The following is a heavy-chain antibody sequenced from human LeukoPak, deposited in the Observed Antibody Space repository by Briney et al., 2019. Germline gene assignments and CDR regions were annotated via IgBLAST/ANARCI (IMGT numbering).Heavy chain of an antibody. J-gene: IGHJ4*02. CDR2: ISGSDGST. V-gene: IGHV3-23*01. CDR1: GITFSSYG. D-gene: IGHD2/OR15-2a*01. CDR3: AKNIGGLDY. Sequence: GGSLRLSCAASGITFSSYGMTWVRQAPGKGLEWVSGISGSDGSTYYSDSVKGRFTISKDNSKNTLYLQMNNLRAEDTARYYCAKNIGGLDYWGQGTLVTVSS.